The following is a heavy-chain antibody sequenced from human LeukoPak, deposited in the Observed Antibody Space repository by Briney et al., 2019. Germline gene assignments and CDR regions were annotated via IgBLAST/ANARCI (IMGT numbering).Heavy chain of an antibody. Sequence: GESLKISCQTSGFTFTDYWIGWVRQMPGTCLEWMGIIYPGDSDTKYSPSFRGQVTMSDDKSTNTAYLQWGSLKASDTAMYFCARGDASMATGFNYWGQGTLVTVSS. CDR1: GFTFTDYW. V-gene: IGHV5-51*01. CDR3: ARGDASMATGFNY. CDR2: IYPGDSDT. D-gene: IGHD6-6*01. J-gene: IGHJ4*02.